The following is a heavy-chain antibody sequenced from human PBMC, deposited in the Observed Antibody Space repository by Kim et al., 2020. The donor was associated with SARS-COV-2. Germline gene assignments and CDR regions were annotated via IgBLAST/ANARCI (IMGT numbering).Heavy chain of an antibody. D-gene: IGHD3-10*01. V-gene: IGHV3-33*06. CDR3: AKEHMVRASVGMDV. CDR2: IWYDGSNK. Sequence: GGSLRLSCAASGFTFSSYGMHWVRQAPGKGLEWVAVIWYDGSNKYYADSVKGRFTISRDNSKNTLYLQMNSLRAEDTAVYYCAKEHMVRASVGMDVWGQGTTVTVSS. CDR1: GFTFSSYG. J-gene: IGHJ6*02.